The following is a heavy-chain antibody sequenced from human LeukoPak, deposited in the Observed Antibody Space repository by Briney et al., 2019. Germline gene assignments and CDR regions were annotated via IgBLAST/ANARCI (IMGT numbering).Heavy chain of an antibody. J-gene: IGHJ4*02. CDR1: GFTFSGYA. CDR2: ISGSGGST. CDR3: AKGFDSSAPFDY. Sequence: GGSLRLSCAASGFTFSGYAMSWVRQAPGKRLEWVSGISGSGGSTYYADSVKGRFTISRDNSKNTLYLQMNSLRAEDTAVYYCAKGFDSSAPFDYWGQGTLVTVSS. V-gene: IGHV3-23*01. D-gene: IGHD3-22*01.